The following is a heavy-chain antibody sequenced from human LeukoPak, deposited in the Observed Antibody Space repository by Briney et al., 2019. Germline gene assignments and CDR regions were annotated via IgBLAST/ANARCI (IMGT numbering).Heavy chain of an antibody. CDR1: GYTFTSYG. CDR3: ARGGDGYCSSTSCSYFDC. J-gene: IGHJ4*02. V-gene: IGHV1-18*01. D-gene: IGHD2-2*03. Sequence: ASVKVSCKASGYTFTSYGISWVRQAPGQGLEWMGWISAYNGNTNYAQKLQGRVTMTTDTSTSTAYMELRSLRSDDTAVYYCARGGDGYCSSTSCSYFDCWGQGTLVTVSS. CDR2: ISAYNGNT.